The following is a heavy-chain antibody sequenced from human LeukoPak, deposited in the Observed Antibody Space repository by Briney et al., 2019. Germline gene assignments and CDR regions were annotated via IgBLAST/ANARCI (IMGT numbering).Heavy chain of an antibody. CDR1: GFTFSTYA. Sequence: GGSLRLTCAASGFTFSTYAMSWVRQAPGKGLEWVSAISGSGGSTWYAESVKGRFTISRDNSKNTLYLQMNGLRAEDTAVYYCAKEGTYSSGWNSGTEYFQDWGQGTLVTVSS. D-gene: IGHD6-19*01. J-gene: IGHJ1*01. CDR2: ISGSGGST. CDR3: AKEGTYSSGWNSGTEYFQD. V-gene: IGHV3-23*01.